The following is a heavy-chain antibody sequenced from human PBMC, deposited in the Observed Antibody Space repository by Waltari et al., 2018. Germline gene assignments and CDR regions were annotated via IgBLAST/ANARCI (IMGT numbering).Heavy chain of an antibody. V-gene: IGHV3-30*02. D-gene: IGHD6-6*01. J-gene: IGHJ4*02. CDR3: ARDNDLYSSSVVPLDY. CDR1: GFTLSSYG. CDR2: IRYDGSNK. Sequence: QVQLVESGGGVVQPGGCLRLSCAASGFTLSSYGMQWVRQAPGKGLEWVAFIRYDGSNKYYADSVKGRFTISRDNSKNTLYLQMNSLRAEDTAVYYCARDNDLYSSSVVPLDYWGQGTLVTVSS.